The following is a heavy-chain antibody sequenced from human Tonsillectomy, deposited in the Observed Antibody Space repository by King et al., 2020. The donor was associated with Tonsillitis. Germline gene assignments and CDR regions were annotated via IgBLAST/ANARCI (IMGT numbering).Heavy chain of an antibody. CDR1: GFTFNSYA. CDR2: IGGSARST. CDR3: ARDAGVVAVHYFDY. D-gene: IGHD3-22*01. V-gene: IGHV3-23*04. Sequence: QLVQSGGGLVQPGGSLRLSCAASGFTFNSYAMSWVRQAPGKGLEWVSVIGGSARSTYYADSVKGRFTISRDNSKNTLYLQMNSLRAEDTAVYYCARDAGVVAVHYFDYWGQGPLVTVSS. J-gene: IGHJ4*02.